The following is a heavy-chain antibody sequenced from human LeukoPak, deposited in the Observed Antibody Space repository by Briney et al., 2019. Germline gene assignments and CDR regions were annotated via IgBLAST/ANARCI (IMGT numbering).Heavy chain of an antibody. V-gene: IGHV3-30-3*01. D-gene: IGHD3-10*01. Sequence: PGGSLRLSCAASGFTFSSYAMHWVRQAPGKGLEWVAVISYDGSNKYYADSVKGRFTISRDNSKNTLYLQMNSPRAEDTAVYYCAGEENYYGSGSPDYWGQGTLVTVSS. CDR2: ISYDGSNK. CDR1: GFTFSSYA. CDR3: AGEENYYGSGSPDY. J-gene: IGHJ4*02.